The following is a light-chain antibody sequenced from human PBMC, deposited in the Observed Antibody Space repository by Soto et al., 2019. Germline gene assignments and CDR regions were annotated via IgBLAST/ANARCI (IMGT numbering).Light chain of an antibody. CDR2: DAS. CDR1: ESIRTW. J-gene: IGKJ1*01. Sequence: DIQMTQSPPTLSASIGDRVTITCRASESIRTWLAWYQHKPGKAPKLLIYDASSLESGVPSRFSGSGSGTEFTLTISSLQPDDFATYYCQQYNSYSWTFGQGTKVDIK. CDR3: QQYNSYSWT. V-gene: IGKV1-5*01.